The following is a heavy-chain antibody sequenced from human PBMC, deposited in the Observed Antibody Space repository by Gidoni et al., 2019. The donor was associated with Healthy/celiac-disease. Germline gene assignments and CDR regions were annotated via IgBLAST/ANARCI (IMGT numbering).Heavy chain of an antibody. CDR2: IYHSGST. CDR1: GGPISSSNW. V-gene: IGHV4-4*02. J-gene: IGHJ6*02. CDR3: AGVEDQPGQVFPKPYYYYGMDV. Sequence: QVQLQESGPGLVKPSGTLSLTCAVSGGPISSSNWWSWVRQPPGKGLEWIGEIYHSGSTNYNPSLKSRVTISVDKSKNQFSLKLSSVTAADTAVYYWAGVEDQPGQVFPKPYYYYGMDVWGQGTTVTVSS. D-gene: IGHD2-8*01.